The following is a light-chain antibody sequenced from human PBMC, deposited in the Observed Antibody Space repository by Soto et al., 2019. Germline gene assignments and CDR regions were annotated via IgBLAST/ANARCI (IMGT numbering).Light chain of an antibody. CDR2: LNSDGSH. CDR1: SGHSSYA. Sequence: QSVLTQSPSASASLGASVKLTCTLNSGHSSYAIAWHQQQPEKGPRYLMKLNSDGSHSKGDGIPDRFSGSSSGAERYLTISSLESEDEADYYCLTWDTGIRVVFGGGTKLTVL. CDR3: LTWDTGIRVV. J-gene: IGLJ2*01. V-gene: IGLV4-69*01.